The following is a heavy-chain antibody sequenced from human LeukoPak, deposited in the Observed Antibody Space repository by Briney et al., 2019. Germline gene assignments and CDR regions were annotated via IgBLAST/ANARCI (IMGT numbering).Heavy chain of an antibody. CDR1: GLTISNYW. CDR3: ARGRGVSLDY. Sequence: GGSLRLSCAASGLTISNYWMHWVRQVPGKGLVWVSRINSEGSSISHADSVKGRFTISRDNAKNTLNLQMNSLRAEDTAVYYCARGRGVSLDYWGQGALVTVSS. J-gene: IGHJ4*02. CDR2: INSEGSSI. V-gene: IGHV3-74*01. D-gene: IGHD3-10*01.